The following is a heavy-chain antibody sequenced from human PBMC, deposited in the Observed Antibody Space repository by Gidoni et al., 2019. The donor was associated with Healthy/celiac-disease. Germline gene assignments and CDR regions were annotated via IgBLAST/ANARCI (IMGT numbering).Heavy chain of an antibody. D-gene: IGHD3-16*01. CDR3: ARHQLRCDYLDVFDI. V-gene: IGHV5-51*01. CDR2: YNPGDSET. CDR1: GYSYTSYW. Sequence: EVQLVQSGAEVKKPGESLKISCKGSGYSYTSYWIGWVRQLPGKGMEWMGIYNPGDSETRDSPSFQGQVTISADKSISTAYLQCSSLKASDTAMYYCARHQLRCDYLDVFDIWGLGTMVTVSS. J-gene: IGHJ3*02.